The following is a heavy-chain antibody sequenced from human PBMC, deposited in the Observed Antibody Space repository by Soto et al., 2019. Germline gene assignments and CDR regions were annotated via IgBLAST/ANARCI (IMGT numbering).Heavy chain of an antibody. V-gene: IGHV5-51*01. Sequence: SLKISCKGSGYSFTSYWIGWVRQMPGRGLEWMGIIYPGDSDTRYSPSFEGQVAISADKSISTAYLQWSSLKASDTAMYYCARRTETDYYGMDVWGQGTTVTVSS. D-gene: IGHD4-17*01. CDR3: ARRTETDYYGMDV. J-gene: IGHJ6*02. CDR2: IYPGDSDT. CDR1: GYSFTSYW.